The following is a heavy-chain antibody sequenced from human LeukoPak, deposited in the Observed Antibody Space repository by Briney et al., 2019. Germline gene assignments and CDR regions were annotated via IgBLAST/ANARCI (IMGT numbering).Heavy chain of an antibody. CDR3: ARDRESESDSEGDY. Sequence: GGSLRLSCSASGVTFSRFWMSWVRQAPGKGLEYVALIKQGGSEIYHMDSVKGRFTISRDDATNSLYLQMNSLRVEDTALYYCARDRESESDSEGDYWGRGTLVTVSS. V-gene: IGHV3-7*01. J-gene: IGHJ4*02. D-gene: IGHD4-11*01. CDR2: IKQGGSEI. CDR1: GVTFSRFW.